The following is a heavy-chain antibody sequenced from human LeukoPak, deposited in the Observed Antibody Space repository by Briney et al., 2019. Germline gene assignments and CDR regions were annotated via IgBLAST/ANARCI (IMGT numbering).Heavy chain of an antibody. CDR2: ISAYNGNT. CDR3: ARSRTAAGSFVY. Sequence: ASVKVSCKASGYIFSNYGISWVRQAPGQGLEWMGWISAYNGNTNYAQKLQGRVTMTTDTSTSTAYMELRSLRSDDTAVYYCARSRTAAGSFVYWGQGTLVTVSS. V-gene: IGHV1-18*01. CDR1: GYIFSNYG. D-gene: IGHD6-13*01. J-gene: IGHJ4*02.